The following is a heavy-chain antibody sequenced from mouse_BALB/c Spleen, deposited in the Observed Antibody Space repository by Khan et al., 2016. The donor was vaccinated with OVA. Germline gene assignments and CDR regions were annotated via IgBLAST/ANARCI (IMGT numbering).Heavy chain of an antibody. CDR2: ISSAGDYT. Sequence: EVELVESGGDLVRPGGSLKLSCSASGFTFSNYSMYWVRQTPDKRLEWVATISSAGDYTFFPDSVKGRFTISRDNARNTLYLQMSSLRSEDTAMYYCASHLTGSFADWGQGTLVTVSA. CDR3: ASHLTGSFAD. CDR1: GFTFSNYS. V-gene: IGHV5-6*01. J-gene: IGHJ3*01. D-gene: IGHD4-1*01.